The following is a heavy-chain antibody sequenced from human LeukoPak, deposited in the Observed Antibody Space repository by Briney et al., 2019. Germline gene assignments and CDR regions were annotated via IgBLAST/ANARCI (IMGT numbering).Heavy chain of an antibody. V-gene: IGHV4-61*09. J-gene: IGHJ4*02. CDR1: GGSISSGSYC. CDR2: IHTSGNT. Sequence: SQTLSLTCTVSGGSISSGSYCWSWIRQPAGKGLEWIGHIHTSGNTNYNPSLKTRVTISVDTPKNQFSLKLSSVTAADTAVYYCAREVQTYYYGSGTYYPEIDYWGQGTLVTVSS. D-gene: IGHD3-10*01. CDR3: AREVQTYYYGSGTYYPEIDY.